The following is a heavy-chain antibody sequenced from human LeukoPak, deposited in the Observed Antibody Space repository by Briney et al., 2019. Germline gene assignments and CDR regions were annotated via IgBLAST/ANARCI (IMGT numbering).Heavy chain of an antibody. CDR3: ARGGGVVVAAAYFDY. D-gene: IGHD2-15*01. Sequence: GGSLRLSCVASGLTFSSYNMNWVRQAPGKGLEWVSFISSSSNYIYYADSVKGRFTISRDNSKNTLYLQMNSLRAEDTAVYYCARGGGVVVAAAYFDYWGQGTLVTVSS. J-gene: IGHJ4*02. V-gene: IGHV3-21*01. CDR1: GLTFSSYN. CDR2: ISSSSNYI.